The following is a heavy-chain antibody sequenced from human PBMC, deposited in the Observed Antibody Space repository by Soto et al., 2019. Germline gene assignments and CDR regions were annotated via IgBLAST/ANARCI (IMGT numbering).Heavy chain of an antibody. CDR3: ARAVGDPLYYLDY. CDR1: SDSISSYY. V-gene: IGHV4-59*08. J-gene: IGHJ4*02. D-gene: IGHD6-19*01. Sequence: QVQLQESGPGLVRPSETLSLTCTVSSDSISSYYWIWIGQSPGKGLEWIGYTDYSGNNNYNPSLKSRVTISGDTSKNHFSLRLSSVTPADTAVYYCARAVGDPLYYLDYWGEATLVTVSS. CDR2: TDYSGNN.